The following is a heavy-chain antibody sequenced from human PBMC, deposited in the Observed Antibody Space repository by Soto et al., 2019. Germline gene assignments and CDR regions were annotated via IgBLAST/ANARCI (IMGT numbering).Heavy chain of an antibody. CDR2: IWSDGSNK. CDR1: GFTFSSYG. D-gene: IGHD3-10*01. Sequence: QVQLVESGGGVVQPGRSLSLSCAASGFTFSSYGIHWVRQAPGKGLEWVAVIWSDGSNKYYADSVKGRFTIYRDNTKNTLYLQMNSLRAEDTAVYYCAREVLVRGLKYHAMDVWGQGTTVTVSS. V-gene: IGHV3-33*01. J-gene: IGHJ6*02. CDR3: AREVLVRGLKYHAMDV.